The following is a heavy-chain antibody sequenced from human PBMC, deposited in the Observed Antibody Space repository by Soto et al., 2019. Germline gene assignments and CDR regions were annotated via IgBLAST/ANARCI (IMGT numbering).Heavy chain of an antibody. CDR3: ARGTLFPCWFDP. Sequence: GGSLRLSYAASGFTVSSDYMSWVRQAPGKGLEWGSVVYSGGITYYADSVKGRFTISRDNSKNTLYLQMNSLRAEDTAVYYCARGTLFPCWFDPWGQGTLVTVSS. J-gene: IGHJ5*02. CDR1: GFTVSSDY. CDR2: VYSGGIT. V-gene: IGHV3-53*01. D-gene: IGHD2-21*01.